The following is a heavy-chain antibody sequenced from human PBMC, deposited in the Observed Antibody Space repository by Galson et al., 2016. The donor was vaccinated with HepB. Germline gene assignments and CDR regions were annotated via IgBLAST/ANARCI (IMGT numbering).Heavy chain of an antibody. CDR2: ISSLSGYI. D-gene: IGHD2-21*02. CDR3: ATAGVVVLTPNAFDI. Sequence: SLRLSCAASGFRFSSYAMNWVRQAPGKGLQWVSSISSLSGYINYADSVRGRFTMSRDNAKSSVYLQMDSLRAEDTAMYYCATAGVVVLTPNAFDIWGQGTMVSVSS. J-gene: IGHJ3*02. CDR1: GFRFSSYA. V-gene: IGHV3-21*06.